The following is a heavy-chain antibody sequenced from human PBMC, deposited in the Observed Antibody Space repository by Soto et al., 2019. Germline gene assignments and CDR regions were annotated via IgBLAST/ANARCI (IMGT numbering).Heavy chain of an antibody. J-gene: IGHJ6*02. CDR1: GYSFTSSW. CDR2: IYPGDSDT. Sequence: GQSLKISCNGSGYSFTSSWIGSVRQMPGQGLEWMGIIYPGDSDTRHSPSLQGQVTISAAKSISTAHLQRSSLKASETAMYYCASREYPSQSGYYYGMDVWGQSTTVTVS. CDR3: ASREYPSQSGYYYGMDV. D-gene: IGHD6-6*01. V-gene: IGHV5-51*01.